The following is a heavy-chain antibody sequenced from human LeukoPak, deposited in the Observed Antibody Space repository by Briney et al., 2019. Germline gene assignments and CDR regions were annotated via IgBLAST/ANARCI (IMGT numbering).Heavy chain of an antibody. Sequence: SETLSLTCTVSGYSISSGYYWGWIRQPPGKGLEWIGSMYHSGSTYYNPSLKSRVTILVDTSKNQFSLKLSSVTAADTAVYYCARSVGATEYFQHWGQGALVTVSS. CDR3: ARSVGATEYFQH. CDR1: GYSISSGYY. J-gene: IGHJ1*01. V-gene: IGHV4-38-2*02. D-gene: IGHD1-26*01. CDR2: MYHSGST.